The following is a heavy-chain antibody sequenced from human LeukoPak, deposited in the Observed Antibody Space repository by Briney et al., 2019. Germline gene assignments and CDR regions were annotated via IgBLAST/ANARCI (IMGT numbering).Heavy chain of an antibody. J-gene: IGHJ4*02. V-gene: IGHV3-23*01. CDR2: ISGSGGST. Sequence: GGTLRLSCAASGFTFSSYGMSWVRQAPGKGLEWVSAISGSGGSTYYADSVKGRFTISRDNAKNSLYLQMNSLRAEDTAVYYCARDYDYVWGSYRNLDYWGQGTLVTVSS. CDR1: GFTFSSYG. CDR3: ARDYDYVWGSYRNLDY. D-gene: IGHD3-16*02.